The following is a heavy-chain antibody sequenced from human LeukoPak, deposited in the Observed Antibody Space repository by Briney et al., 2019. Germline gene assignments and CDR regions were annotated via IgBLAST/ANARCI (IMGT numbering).Heavy chain of an antibody. Sequence: AGGSLRLSCAASGFTFSLSWMAWVRQAPGKGLEWVATIKPDGSDKYYVDSVEGRFIISRDDAKNSLYLQMNSLRAEDTAVYYCADSDFVWGQGTLVTVSS. J-gene: IGHJ4*02. CDR1: GFTFSLSW. CDR3: ADSDFV. D-gene: IGHD1-26*01. CDR2: IKPDGSDK. V-gene: IGHV3-7*01.